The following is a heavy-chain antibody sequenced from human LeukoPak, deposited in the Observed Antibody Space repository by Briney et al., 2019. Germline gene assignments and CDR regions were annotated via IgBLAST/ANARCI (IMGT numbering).Heavy chain of an antibody. D-gene: IGHD6-19*01. CDR3: ASEQWLALLFDY. J-gene: IGHJ4*02. Sequence: GGSLRLSCAASGFTFSSYWMNWVRQAPGKGLEWVSSISSSSSYIYYADSVKGRFTISRDNAKNSLYLQMNSLRAEDTAVYYCASEQWLALLFDYWGQGTLVTVSS. V-gene: IGHV3-21*01. CDR1: GFTFSSYW. CDR2: ISSSSSYI.